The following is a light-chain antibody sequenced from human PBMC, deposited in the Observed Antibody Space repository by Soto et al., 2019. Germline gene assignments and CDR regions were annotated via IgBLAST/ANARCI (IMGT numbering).Light chain of an antibody. CDR1: SGDVGSNDY. J-gene: IGLJ1*01. CDR3: SSYTSNTLDV. V-gene: IGLV2-14*03. CDR2: DVS. Sequence: QSVLTQPASVSGSPGQSITISCTGASGDVGSNDYVSWFQQHPGKAPKLLIYDVSDRPSGISNRFSGSKSGDTASLTISGLQAEDEADYYCSSYTSNTLDVFGTGTKVTVL.